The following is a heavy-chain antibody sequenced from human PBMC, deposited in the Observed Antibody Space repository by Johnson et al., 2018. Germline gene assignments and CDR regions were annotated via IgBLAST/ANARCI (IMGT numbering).Heavy chain of an antibody. CDR2: ISYDGSNK. V-gene: IGHV3-30*04. J-gene: IGHJ1*01. Sequence: QVQLVESGGGVVQPGRSLRLSCAASGFTFSSYAMHWVRQAPGKGLEWVAVISYDGSNKYYADSVKGRFTISRDNAKNSLYLQMNSLRDEDTAVYYCSRAIVGKGYFQHWGQGTLVTVSS. D-gene: IGHD1-26*01. CDR3: SRAIVGKGYFQH. CDR1: GFTFSSYA.